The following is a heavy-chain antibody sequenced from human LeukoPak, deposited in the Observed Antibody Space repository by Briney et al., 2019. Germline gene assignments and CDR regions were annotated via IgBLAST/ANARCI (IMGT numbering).Heavy chain of an antibody. CDR3: ARGYCSSTSCYTLDAFDI. CDR1: GYPISTGYY. V-gene: IGHV4-38-2*02. CDR2: ISHTRTT. Sequence: PSETLSLTCTVSGYPISTGYYWGWIRQPPGKGLEWIGSISHTRTTYYSPSLKSRVTISLDTSKKQFSLKLSSVTAADTAVYYCARGYCSSTSCYTLDAFDIWGQGTMVTVSS. D-gene: IGHD2-2*02. J-gene: IGHJ3*02.